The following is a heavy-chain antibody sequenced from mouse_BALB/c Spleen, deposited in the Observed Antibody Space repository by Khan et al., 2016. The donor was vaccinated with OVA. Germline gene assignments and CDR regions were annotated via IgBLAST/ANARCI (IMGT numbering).Heavy chain of an antibody. J-gene: IGHJ3*01. CDR1: GYSITSEFA. CDR2: ISYSGNT. V-gene: IGHV3-2*02. D-gene: IGHD2-4*01. Sequence: VQLKESGPGLVKPSQSLSLTCTVTGYSITSEFAWNWIRQFPGNKLEWMGYISYSGNTRYNPSLKRLISITRDTSRNQFFLQLNSVTTEDTATYYCARKDYYDYDPFPYWGQGTLVTVSA. CDR3: ARKDYYDYDPFPY.